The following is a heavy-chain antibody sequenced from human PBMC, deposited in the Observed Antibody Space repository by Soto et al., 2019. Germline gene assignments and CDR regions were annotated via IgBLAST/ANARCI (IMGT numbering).Heavy chain of an antibody. CDR3: ARGACTNGVCYSSGWYLVAFDI. D-gene: IGHD2-8*01. CDR2: IYYSGST. Sequence: SESLSLTCTVSGGSICSGGYYWSWIRQHPGKGLEWIGYIYYSGSTYYNPSLKSRVTISVDTSKNQFSLKLSSVTAADTAVYYCARGACTNGVCYSSGWYLVAFDIWGQGTMVTVSS. V-gene: IGHV4-31*03. CDR1: GGSICSGGYY. J-gene: IGHJ3*02.